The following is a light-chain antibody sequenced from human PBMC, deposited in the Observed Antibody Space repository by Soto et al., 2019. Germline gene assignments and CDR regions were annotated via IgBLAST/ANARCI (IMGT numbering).Light chain of an antibody. J-gene: IGKJ1*01. CDR1: QNIRGW. Sequence: DIQMTQSPSTLSAFVGDRVTITCRASQNIRGWLAWYQQRPGKAPDLLIFAASRLEGGVPSRFSGSGSGTEFTLTIDSLQPDDFATYYCQQYDSYSPTFGQGTRVEFK. CDR2: AAS. CDR3: QQYDSYSPT. V-gene: IGKV1-5*01.